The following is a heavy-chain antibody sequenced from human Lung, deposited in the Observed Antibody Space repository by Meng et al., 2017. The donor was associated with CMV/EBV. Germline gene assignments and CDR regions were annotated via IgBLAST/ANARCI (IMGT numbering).Heavy chain of an antibody. Sequence: GEXXKISCAASGFTFSSYWMSWVRQAPGKGLEWVANIKQDGSEKYYVDSVKGRFTISRDNAKNSLYLQMNSLRAEDTAVYYCAREPGDRYDFWSGYAFDIWGQGKXVTVSS. V-gene: IGHV3-7*01. J-gene: IGHJ3*02. D-gene: IGHD3-3*01. CDR2: IKQDGSEK. CDR3: AREPGDRYDFWSGYAFDI. CDR1: GFTFSSYW.